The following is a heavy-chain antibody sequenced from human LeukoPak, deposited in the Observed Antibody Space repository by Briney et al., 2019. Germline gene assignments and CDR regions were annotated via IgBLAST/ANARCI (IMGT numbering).Heavy chain of an antibody. J-gene: IGHJ6*02. Sequence: GGSLRLSCAASGFTFSSYDMHWVRQATGKGLEWVSAINSAGDTYYPGSVKGRFSISRENAKNSLYLQMNSLRAGDTAVYFCARASGWGMDGRGQGTTVIVSS. CDR3: ARASGWGMDG. V-gene: IGHV3-13*04. CDR1: GFTFSSYD. CDR2: INSAGDT. D-gene: IGHD3-10*01.